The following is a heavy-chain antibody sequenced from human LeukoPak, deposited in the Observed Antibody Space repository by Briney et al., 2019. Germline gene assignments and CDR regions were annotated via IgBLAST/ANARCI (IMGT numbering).Heavy chain of an antibody. CDR3: ATARNFRFEY. D-gene: IGHD1-7*01. CDR2: MNGEGTTI. J-gene: IGHJ4*02. Sequence: PGGSLRLSCANSGLTFRTTWMHWVRQAPGKGLMWVSRMNGEGTTIDYADSVKGRFTVSRDYAKNTLFLQMNNLRTEDTALYFCATARNFRFEYWGQGSLVIVSA. V-gene: IGHV3-74*01. CDR1: GLTFRTTW.